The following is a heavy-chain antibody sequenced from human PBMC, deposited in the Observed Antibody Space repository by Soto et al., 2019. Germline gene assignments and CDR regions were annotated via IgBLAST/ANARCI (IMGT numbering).Heavy chain of an antibody. Sequence: PPETLSLTCSVSGDSISNLDYFWAWIRQPPGQALEYIGYIYKSATTYYNPSFESRVAISVDTSKSQFSLNVTSVTAADTAVYFCARGRYCLTGRCFPNWFDSWGQGALVTVSS. D-gene: IGHD7-27*01. CDR2: IYKSATT. CDR1: GDSISNLDYF. J-gene: IGHJ5*01. CDR3: ARGRYCLTGRCFPNWFDS. V-gene: IGHV4-30-4*01.